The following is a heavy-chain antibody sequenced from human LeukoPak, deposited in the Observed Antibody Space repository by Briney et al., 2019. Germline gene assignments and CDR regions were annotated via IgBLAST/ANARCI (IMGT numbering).Heavy chain of an antibody. CDR1: GFTFSDYY. J-gene: IGHJ4*02. CDR3: ARGYCSGGSCYSGAY. V-gene: IGHV3-11*01. D-gene: IGHD2-15*01. CDR2: ISSSGSTI. Sequence: GSLRLSCAASGFTFSDYYMSLIRQAPGKGLEWVSYISSSGSTIYYADSVKGRFTISRDNAKNSLYLQMNSLRAEDTAVYYCARGYCSGGSCYSGAYWGQGTLVTVSS.